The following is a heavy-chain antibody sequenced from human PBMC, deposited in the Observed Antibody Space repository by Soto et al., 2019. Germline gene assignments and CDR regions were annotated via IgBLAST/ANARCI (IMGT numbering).Heavy chain of an antibody. D-gene: IGHD4-17*01. CDR3: ARDADYGGSRGGMDV. J-gene: IGHJ6*02. CDR2: IYYRGST. CDR1: GGSVNNANYF. Sequence: QVRLEESGPGLVKPSETLSLICSVSGGSVNNANYFWNWIRHHPENGLEWIGYIYYRGSTRYNPSFKARASLSIDTSKNQFSLSLNSVTVADTAVYFCARDADYGGSRGGMDVWGRGTTVTVSS. V-gene: IGHV4-31*03.